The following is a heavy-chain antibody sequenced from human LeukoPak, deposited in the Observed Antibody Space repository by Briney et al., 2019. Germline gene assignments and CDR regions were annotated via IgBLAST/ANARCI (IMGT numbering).Heavy chain of an antibody. J-gene: IGHJ4*02. CDR2: TYYRSKWYN. Sequence: SQTLSLTCAVSGDTVSSNSAAWNWHRQSPSRGLEWLGRTYYRSKWYNDYAVSVKSRITINPDTSKNQFSLQLNSVTPEDTAVYYCAREVGEYYYDSSGPIDYWGQGTLVTVSS. CDR3: AREVGEYYYDSSGPIDY. D-gene: IGHD3-22*01. V-gene: IGHV6-1*01. CDR1: GDTVSSNSAA.